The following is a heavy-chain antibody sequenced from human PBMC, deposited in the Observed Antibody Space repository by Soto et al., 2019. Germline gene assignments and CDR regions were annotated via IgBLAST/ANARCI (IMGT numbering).Heavy chain of an antibody. Sequence: EVQLLESGGGLVQPGGSLRLSCAASGFTFSSYAMSWVRQAPGKGLEWVSAISGSGGSTYYADSVKGRFTISRDNSKNTLYLQMNNLRAEDTALYSCAKNRATYYDVSGPFDYWGQGTLVTVSS. V-gene: IGHV3-23*01. J-gene: IGHJ4*02. CDR3: AKNRATYYDVSGPFDY. CDR1: GFTFSSYA. CDR2: ISGSGGST. D-gene: IGHD3-10*01.